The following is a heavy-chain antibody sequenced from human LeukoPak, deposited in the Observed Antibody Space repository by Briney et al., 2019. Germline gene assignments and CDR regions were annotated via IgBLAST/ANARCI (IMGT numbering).Heavy chain of an antibody. V-gene: IGHV3-9*01. CDR3: ARTYYYDSSGYFDY. J-gene: IGHJ4*02. CDR2: ISWNSGSI. CDR1: GFTFDDYA. Sequence: GGSLRLSCAASGFTFDDYAMHWVRQAPGKGLEWVSGISWNSGSIGYADSVKGRFTISRDNAKNSLYLQMNSLRAEDTALYYCARTYYYDSSGYFDYWGQGTLVTVSS. D-gene: IGHD3-22*01.